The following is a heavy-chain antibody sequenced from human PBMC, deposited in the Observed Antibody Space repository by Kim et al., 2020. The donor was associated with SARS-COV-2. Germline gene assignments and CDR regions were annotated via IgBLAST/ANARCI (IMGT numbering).Heavy chain of an antibody. CDR3: AMVSMVREYYGMDV. Sequence: ADSVKGRFTISRDNAKNSLYLQMNSLRAEDTAVYYCAMVSMVREYYGMDVWGQGTTVTVSS. D-gene: IGHD3-10*01. J-gene: IGHJ6*02. V-gene: IGHV3-21*01.